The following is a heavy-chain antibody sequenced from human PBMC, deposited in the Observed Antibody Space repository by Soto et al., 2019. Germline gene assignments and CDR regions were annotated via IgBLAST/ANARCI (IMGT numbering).Heavy chain of an antibody. V-gene: IGHV1-69*13. CDR3: AREGALEPLLTYNWFDP. Sequence: GASVKVSCKASGGTFSSYAISWVRQAPGQGLEWMGGIIPIFGTANYAQKFQGRVTITADESTSTAYMELSSPRSEDTAVYYCAREGALEPLLTYNWFDPWGQGNLVTVSS. J-gene: IGHJ5*02. D-gene: IGHD1-1*01. CDR2: IIPIFGTA. CDR1: GGTFSSYA.